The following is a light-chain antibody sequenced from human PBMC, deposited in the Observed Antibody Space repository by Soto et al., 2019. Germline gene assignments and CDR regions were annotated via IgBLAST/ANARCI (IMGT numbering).Light chain of an antibody. CDR1: QSISTY. Sequence: DIPMTQSPSSLSASVGDRVNITCRASQSISTYLNWYQQKPGKAPKVLIYSASSLQGGVPSRFSGSGSGTDFALTISSLQPEDFAAYHCHQSYHTSQTFGQGTKLEI. V-gene: IGKV1-39*01. CDR2: SAS. J-gene: IGKJ2*01. CDR3: HQSYHTSQT.